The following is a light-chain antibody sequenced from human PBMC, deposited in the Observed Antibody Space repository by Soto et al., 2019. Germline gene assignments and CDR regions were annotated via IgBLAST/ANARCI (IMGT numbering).Light chain of an antibody. CDR3: QQYIDWPPYT. V-gene: IGKV3-15*01. CDR1: QTVSRS. CDR2: GAS. Sequence: EVVLTQSPATLSVSPGERATLSCRASQTVSRSLAWYHQKPGQAPRLLIYGASMRATGVPDRFSGSGSGTDFTLTISSLQSEDFAVYYCQQYIDWPPYTFGQGTKVEIK. J-gene: IGKJ2*01.